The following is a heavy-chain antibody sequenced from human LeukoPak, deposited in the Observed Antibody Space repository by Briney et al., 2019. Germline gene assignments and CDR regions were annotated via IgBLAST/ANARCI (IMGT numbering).Heavy chain of an antibody. V-gene: IGHV3-23*01. Sequence: GGSLRLSCAASGFTFSSYAMSWVRQAPGKGLKWVSTISGGGGNTNYADSVKGRFTISRDNSKNTLYLQMNSLRAEDTAVYYCAKEQWLEANWFDPWGQGTLVTVSS. D-gene: IGHD6-19*01. CDR1: GFTFSSYA. J-gene: IGHJ5*02. CDR2: ISGGGGNT. CDR3: AKEQWLEANWFDP.